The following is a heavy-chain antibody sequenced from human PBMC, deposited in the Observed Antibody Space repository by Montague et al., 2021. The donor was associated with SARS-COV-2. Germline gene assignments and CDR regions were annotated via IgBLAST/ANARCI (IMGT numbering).Heavy chain of an antibody. J-gene: IGHJ6*02. V-gene: IGHV3-48*03. Sequence: SLRLSCAASGFTFSSYEMNWVRQAPGKGLEWVSYISSSGSTISYADSVKGRFTISRDNAKDSLYLQMNSLRAGDTAVYYCATMATDLYYNGMDVWGQGTTVTVSS. CDR3: ATMATDLYYNGMDV. D-gene: IGHD5-24*01. CDR2: ISSSGSTI. CDR1: GFTFSSYE.